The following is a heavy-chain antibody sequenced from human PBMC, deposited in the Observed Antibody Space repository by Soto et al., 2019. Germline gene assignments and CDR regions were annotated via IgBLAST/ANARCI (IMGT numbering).Heavy chain of an antibody. J-gene: IGHJ3*02. Sequence: SVKVSCKASGGTFSSYAISWVRQAPGQGLEWMGGIIPIFGTANYAQKFQGRVTITADKSTSTAYMELSSLRSEDTAVYYCAIHLRPYYYDSSGDLRAFDIWGQGTMVTVSS. V-gene: IGHV1-69*06. D-gene: IGHD3-22*01. CDR2: IIPIFGTA. CDR1: GGTFSSYA. CDR3: AIHLRPYYYDSSGDLRAFDI.